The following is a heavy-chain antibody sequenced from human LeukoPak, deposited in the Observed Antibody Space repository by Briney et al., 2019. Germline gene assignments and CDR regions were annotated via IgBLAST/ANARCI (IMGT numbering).Heavy chain of an antibody. CDR3: ARDYNDFWSGYGY. J-gene: IGHJ4*02. CDR2: IYSGGST. CDR1: GFTVSSNY. V-gene: IGHV3-53*01. Sequence: GGSLRLSCAASGFTVSSNYMSWVRQVPGKGLEWVSVIYSGGSTYYADSVKGRFTISRDNSKNTLYLQMNSLRAEDTAVYYCARDYNDFWSGYGYWGQGTLVTVSS. D-gene: IGHD3-3*01.